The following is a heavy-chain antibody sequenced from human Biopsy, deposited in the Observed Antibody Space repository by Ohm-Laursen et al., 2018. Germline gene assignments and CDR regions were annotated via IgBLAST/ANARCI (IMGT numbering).Heavy chain of an antibody. Sequence: GSSVKASCKASGGVFTNYAINWVRQAPGHGLEWMGWIITVSETAGYAERFQGRVSITADVTTTTAYMDLSGLRSEDPAVYYCVAYPSSGFFENNDDFAMDVWGQGTTVIVSS. V-gene: IGHV1-69*01. D-gene: IGHD6-19*01. CDR1: GGVFTNYA. J-gene: IGHJ6*02. CDR2: IITVSETA. CDR3: VAYPSSGFFENNDDFAMDV.